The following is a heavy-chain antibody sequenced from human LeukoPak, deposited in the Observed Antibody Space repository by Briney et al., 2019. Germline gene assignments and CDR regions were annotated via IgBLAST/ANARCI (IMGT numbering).Heavy chain of an antibody. CDR1: GGSISSYY. CDR3: ARVVRFYYGSGSYLWFDP. V-gene: IGHV4-59*01. CDR2: IYYSGST. J-gene: IGHJ5*02. D-gene: IGHD3-10*01. Sequence: PSETLSLTCTVSGGSISSYYWSWIRQPPGKRLEWIGYIYYSGSTNYNPSLKSRVTISVDTSKNQFSLKLSSVTAADTAVYYCARVVRFYYGSGSYLWFDPWGQGTLVTVSS.